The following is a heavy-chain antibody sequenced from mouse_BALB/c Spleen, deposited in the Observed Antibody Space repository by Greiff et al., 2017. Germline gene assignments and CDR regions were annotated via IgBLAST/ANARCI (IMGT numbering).Heavy chain of an antibody. CDR1: GFTFSSFG. V-gene: IGHV5-17*02. CDR2: ISSGSSTI. D-gene: IGHD2-4*01. Sequence: EVQRVESGGGLVQPGGSRKLSCAASGFTFSSFGMHWVRQAPEKGLEWVAYISSGSSTIYYADTVKGRFTISRDNPKNTLFLQMTSLRSEDTAMYYCARGGITTMAYWGQGTLVTVSA. J-gene: IGHJ3*01. CDR3: ARGGITTMAY.